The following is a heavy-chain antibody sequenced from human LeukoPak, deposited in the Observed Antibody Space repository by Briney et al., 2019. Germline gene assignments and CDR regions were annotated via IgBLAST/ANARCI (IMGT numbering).Heavy chain of an antibody. D-gene: IGHD2-15*01. CDR1: GFTFSSYG. J-gene: IGHJ4*02. V-gene: IGHV3-30*02. CDR2: IRYDGSNK. CDR3: AKDLRYENYYFDY. Sequence: PGGSLRLSCAASGFTFSSYGMHWVRQAPGKGLEWVAFIRYDGSNKYYADSVKGRFTISRDNSKNTLYLQMNSLRAEDTAVYYCAKDLRYENYYFDYWDQGTLVTVSS.